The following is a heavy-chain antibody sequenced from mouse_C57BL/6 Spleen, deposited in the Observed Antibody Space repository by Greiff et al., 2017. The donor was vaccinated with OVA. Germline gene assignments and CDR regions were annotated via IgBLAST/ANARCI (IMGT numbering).Heavy chain of an antibody. Sequence: LVESGAELVRPGTSVKMSCKASGYTFTNYWIGWVKQRPGHGLEWIGDIYPGGGYTNYNEKFKGKATLTADKSSSTAYMQFSSLTSGGSAIYYEARGEDLSWFAYWGQGTLVTVSA. CDR1: GYTFTNYW. CDR3: ARGEDLSWFAY. J-gene: IGHJ3*01. CDR2: IYPGGGYT. V-gene: IGHV1-63*01.